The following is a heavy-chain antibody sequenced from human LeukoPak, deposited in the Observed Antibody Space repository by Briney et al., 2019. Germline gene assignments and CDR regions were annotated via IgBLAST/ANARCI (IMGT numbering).Heavy chain of an antibody. J-gene: IGHJ3*01. CDR1: GFTFSDYY. CDR3: AKDHSSTRAAAGL. V-gene: IGHV3-30*02. Sequence: GGSLRLSCAASGFTFSDYYMSWIRQAPGKGLEWVAFIRYDGSNKYYADSVKGRFTISRDNSKNTLYLQMNSLRAEDTAVYYCAKDHSSTRAAAGLWGQGTMVTVSS. D-gene: IGHD6-13*01. CDR2: IRYDGSNK.